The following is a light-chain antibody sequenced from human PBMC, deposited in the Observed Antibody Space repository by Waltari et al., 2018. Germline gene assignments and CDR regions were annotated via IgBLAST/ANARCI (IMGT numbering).Light chain of an antibody. CDR1: TTDVGVYNY. J-gene: IGLJ2*01. V-gene: IGLV2-8*01. Sequence: QSALTQPPSASGSPGQPVTIPCPGTTTDVGVYNYVSWYQQFPGKAPKLIIYEVSKRPSGVPDRFSGSKSGNTASLTVSGLQAEDEGYYYCSSYAGGNDVGFGGGTKLTVL. CDR3: SSYAGGNDVG. CDR2: EVS.